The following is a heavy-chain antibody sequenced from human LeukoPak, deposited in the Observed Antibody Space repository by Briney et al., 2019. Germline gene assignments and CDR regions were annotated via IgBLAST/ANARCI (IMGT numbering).Heavy chain of an antibody. CDR3: VKGSGG. Sequence: GGSLRLSCAASGFAVSSNYMNWVRQAPGKGLEWVSIIYSGGSTYYADSVKGRFTISRDHSKNTLYLQMNSLRAEDTAVYYCVKGSGGWGQGTLVTVSS. V-gene: IGHV3-53*01. CDR1: GFAVSSNY. J-gene: IGHJ4*02. D-gene: IGHD2-15*01. CDR2: IYSGGST.